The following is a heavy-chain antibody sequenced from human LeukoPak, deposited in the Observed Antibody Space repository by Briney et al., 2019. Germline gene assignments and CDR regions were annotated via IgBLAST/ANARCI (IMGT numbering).Heavy chain of an antibody. CDR3: ARDHYDDGGAFDI. J-gene: IGHJ3*02. CDR1: GGTFSSYA. CDR2: IIPIFGTA. D-gene: IGHD3-3*01. V-gene: IGHV1-69*13. Sequence: SVKVSCKASGGTFSSYAISWVRQAPGQGLEWMGGIIPIFGTANYAQKFQGRVTITADESTSTAYMELSSLRSGDTAVYYCARDHYDDGGAFDIWGQGTMVTVSS.